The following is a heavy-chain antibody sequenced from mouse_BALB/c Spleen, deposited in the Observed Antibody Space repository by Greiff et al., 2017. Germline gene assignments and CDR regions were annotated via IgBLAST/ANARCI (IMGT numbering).Heavy chain of an antibody. CDR1: GFTFSSYG. V-gene: IGHV5-6*01. D-gene: IGHD4-1*01. CDR3: ASSGTRYAMDY. Sequence: EVKLVESGGDLVKPGGSLKLSCAASGFTFSSYGMSWVRQTPDKRLEWVATISSGGSYTYYPDSVKGRFTISRDNAKNTLYLQMSSLRSEDTAMYYCASSGTRYAMDYWGQGTSVTVSS. CDR2: ISSGGSYT. J-gene: IGHJ4*01.